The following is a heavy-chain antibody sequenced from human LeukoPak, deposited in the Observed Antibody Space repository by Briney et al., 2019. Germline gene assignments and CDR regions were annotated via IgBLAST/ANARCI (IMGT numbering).Heavy chain of an antibody. CDR1: GGSLSSYY. J-gene: IGHJ5*02. CDR3: ATGLSGVGWFDP. V-gene: IGHV4-59*01. D-gene: IGHD3-16*02. Sequence: PSETLSLTCTVSGGSLSSYYWSWIRQPPGKGLEWIGYIYYSGSTNYNPSLKSRVTISVDTSKNQFSLKLSSVTAADTAVYYCATGLSGVGWFDPWGQGTLVTVSS. CDR2: IYYSGST.